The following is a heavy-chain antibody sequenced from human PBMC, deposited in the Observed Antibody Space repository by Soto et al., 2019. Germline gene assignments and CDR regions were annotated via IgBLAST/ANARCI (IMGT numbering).Heavy chain of an antibody. J-gene: IGHJ5*02. V-gene: IGHV1-69*01. CDR1: GGSFGNSA. CDR2: FIPVYRTL. CDR3: ATGVIWIGYFTVDA. Sequence: QVLLVQSGAEVKKPRSSVKISCKASGGSFGNSAINWVRQTPGQGLEWLGGFIPVYRTLNYAQKFQGRVTITADESTGTADMTLNSLASNETAVYYCATGVIWIGYFTVDAWGQGTRVTVSS. D-gene: IGHD3-3*01.